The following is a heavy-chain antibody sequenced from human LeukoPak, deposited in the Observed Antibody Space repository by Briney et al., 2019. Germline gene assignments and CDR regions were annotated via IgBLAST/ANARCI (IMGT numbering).Heavy chain of an antibody. CDR1: GGTFSSYT. D-gene: IGHD1-26*01. CDR3: ARDEGSYHGDYFDY. Sequence: SVKVSCKASGGTFSSYTISWVRQAPGQGLEWMGRIIPILGIANYAQKFQGRVTITADKSTSTAYMELSSLRSEDTAVYYCARDEGSYHGDYFDYWGQGTLVTDSS. J-gene: IGHJ4*02. CDR2: IIPILGIA. V-gene: IGHV1-69*04.